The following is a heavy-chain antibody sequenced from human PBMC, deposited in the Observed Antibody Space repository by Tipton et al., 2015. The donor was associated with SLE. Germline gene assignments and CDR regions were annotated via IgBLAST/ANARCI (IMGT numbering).Heavy chain of an antibody. J-gene: IGHJ6*03. V-gene: IGHV3-53*01. D-gene: IGHD5-12*01. Sequence: SLRLSCAASGFTVNTNYISWVRQAPGMGLEWVSVFFPGGSTYYADSVKGRFTIFRDNSRNTMFLQMNNLRAEDTAVYYCASLPAEYSGYGDYYYYYMDVWGKGTTVTVSS. CDR1: GFTVNTNY. CDR3: ASLPAEYSGYGDYYYYYMDV. CDR2: FFPGGST.